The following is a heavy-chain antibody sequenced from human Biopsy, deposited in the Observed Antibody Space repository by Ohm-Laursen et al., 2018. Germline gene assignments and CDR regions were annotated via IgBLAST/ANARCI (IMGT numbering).Heavy chain of an antibody. CDR3: ARLFRLDDYWNDDPPDGFDV. D-gene: IGHD3-3*01. CDR2: ISDTGTT. Sequence: GTLSLTCTVSGGSISSDYWSWIRQSPGKGLEWIGYISDTGTTNYNPSLRGRVAMSVDTSKNQFSLQLTSVTAADTAMFFCARLFRLDDYWNDDPPDGFDVWGQGTMVTVSS. V-gene: IGHV4-59*01. J-gene: IGHJ3*01. CDR1: GGSISSDY.